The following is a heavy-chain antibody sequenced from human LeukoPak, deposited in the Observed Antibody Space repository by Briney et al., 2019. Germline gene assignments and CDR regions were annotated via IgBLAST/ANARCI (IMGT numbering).Heavy chain of an antibody. Sequence: PGGSLRLSCAASGFTGNSYAMHWVRQAPGKGLEWVAVIWYDGSNKYYADSVKGRFTISRDNFKNTLYLQMNSLRAEDTAVYYCARGYTSGWYYFDYWGQGTLVTVSS. CDR1: GFTGNSYA. V-gene: IGHV3-33*01. CDR3: ARGYTSGWYYFDY. J-gene: IGHJ4*02. CDR2: IWYDGSNK. D-gene: IGHD6-19*01.